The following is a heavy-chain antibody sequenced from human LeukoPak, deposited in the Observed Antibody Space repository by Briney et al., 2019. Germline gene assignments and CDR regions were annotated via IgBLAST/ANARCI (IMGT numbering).Heavy chain of an antibody. CDR1: GFTFSSYS. CDR3: ASPGARGGYYYYYMDV. D-gene: IGHD3-10*01. CDR2: ISSSSSYI. J-gene: IGHJ6*03. Sequence: GGSLRLSCAASGFTFSSYSMNWVRQAPGKGLEWVSSISSSSSYIYYADSVKGRFTISRDNAKNSLYLQMNSLRAEDTAVYYCASPGARGGYYYYYMDVWGKGTTVAVSS. V-gene: IGHV3-21*01.